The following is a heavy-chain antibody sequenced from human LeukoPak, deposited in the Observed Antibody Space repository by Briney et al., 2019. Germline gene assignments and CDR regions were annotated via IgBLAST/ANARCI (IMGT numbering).Heavy chain of an antibody. CDR1: GYTFTSFG. J-gene: IGHJ4*02. D-gene: IGHD4-11*01. CDR2: ISGKT. V-gene: IGHV1-18*01. Sequence: ASVKVSCKGSGYTFTSFGINWVRQASGQGLEWMGWISGKTNYAQKFQGSVTMTTDTSTSTAYMELRSLRSDDTAVYYCARDRWPAVASTNYFEYWGQGTLVTVSS. CDR3: ARDRWPAVASTNYFEY.